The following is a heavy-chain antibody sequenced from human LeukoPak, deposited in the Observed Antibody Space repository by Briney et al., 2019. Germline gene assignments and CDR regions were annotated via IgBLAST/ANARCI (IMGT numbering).Heavy chain of an antibody. CDR1: GFTFSSYG. V-gene: IGHV3-33*01. Sequence: GGFLRLSCAASGFTFSSYGMHWVRQAPGKGLEWVAVIWYDGSNKYYADSVKGRFTISRDNSKNTLYLQMNSLRAEDTAVYYCARDPDSYGWWSYYFDYWGQGTLVTVSS. J-gene: IGHJ4*02. D-gene: IGHD5-18*01. CDR3: ARDPDSYGWWSYYFDY. CDR2: IWYDGSNK.